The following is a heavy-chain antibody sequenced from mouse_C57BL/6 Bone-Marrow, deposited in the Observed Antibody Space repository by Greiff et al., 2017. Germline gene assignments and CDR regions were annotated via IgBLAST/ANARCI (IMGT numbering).Heavy chain of an antibody. D-gene: IGHD1-1*01. CDR1: GYTFTSYW. CDR2: IDPSDSYT. J-gene: IGHJ1*03. V-gene: IGHV1-69*01. CDR3: ARPFITTVVANWYFDV. Sequence: VQLQQPGAELVMPGASVKLSCKASGYTFTSYWMHWVKQRPGQGLEWIGEIDPSDSYTNYNQQFKGKSTLTVDKYSSTAYMQLSSLTSEDSAVYYCARPFITTVVANWYFDVWGTGTTVTVSS.